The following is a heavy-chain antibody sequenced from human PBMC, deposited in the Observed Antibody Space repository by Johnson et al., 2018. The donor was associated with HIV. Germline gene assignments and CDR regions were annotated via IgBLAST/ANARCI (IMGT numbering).Heavy chain of an antibody. J-gene: IGHJ3*01. V-gene: IGHV3-9*01. CDR2: ISWNSGSI. CDR3: ARMAAHVSDF. D-gene: IGHD5-24*01. CDR1: GFTFDDYA. Sequence: QLVESGGGLVQPGRSLRLSCAASGFTFDDYAMHWVRQAPGKGLEWVSGISWNSGSIGYADSVKGRFTISRDNAKNSLYLQMNSLRVEDTAVYYCARMAAHVSDFWGQGTMVTVSS.